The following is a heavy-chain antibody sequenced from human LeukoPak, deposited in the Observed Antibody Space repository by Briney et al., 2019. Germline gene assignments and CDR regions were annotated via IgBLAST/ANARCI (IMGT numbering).Heavy chain of an antibody. CDR3: ARVESSAAFEI. Sequence: SETLSLTCTVSGGSIRSSYYYWSWIRQPPGKGLEWIGYIYYSGSTNYNPSLKSRVTISVDTSKNQFSLKLSSVTAADTAVYFCARVESSAAFEIWGQGTMVTVSS. CDR1: GGSIRSSYYY. J-gene: IGHJ3*02. V-gene: IGHV4-61*01. D-gene: IGHD3-22*01. CDR2: IYYSGST.